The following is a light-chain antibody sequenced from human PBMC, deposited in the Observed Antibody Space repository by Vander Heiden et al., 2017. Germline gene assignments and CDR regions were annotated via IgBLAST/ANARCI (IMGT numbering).Light chain of an antibody. J-gene: IGKJ4*01. V-gene: IGKV2D-29*01. CDR2: EAY. Sequence: VLTQTQLSLYVTPGKPASMSCKSSRSLLHSNGKTSLYWYLQKAGQPPHLLIYEAYNRVPGVPDRFSGSGSGTDFTLKISQVQAEDVGVYYCMENIQLPLTFGEGTKVEIK. CDR3: MENIQLPLT. CDR1: RSLLHSNGKTS.